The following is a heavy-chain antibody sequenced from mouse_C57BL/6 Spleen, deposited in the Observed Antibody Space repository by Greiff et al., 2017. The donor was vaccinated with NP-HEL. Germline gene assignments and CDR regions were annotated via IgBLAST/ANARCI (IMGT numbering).Heavy chain of an antibody. CDR3: ARQGDYDGGRDY. J-gene: IGHJ2*01. Sequence: EVQRVESGGDLVKPGGSLKLSCAASGFTFSSYGMSWVRQTPDKRLEWVATISSGGSYTYYPDSVKGRFTISRDNAKNTLYLQMSSLKSEDTAMDYCARQGDYDGGRDYWGQGTTLTVSS. CDR2: ISSGGSYT. V-gene: IGHV5-6*01. D-gene: IGHD2-4*01. CDR1: GFTFSSYG.